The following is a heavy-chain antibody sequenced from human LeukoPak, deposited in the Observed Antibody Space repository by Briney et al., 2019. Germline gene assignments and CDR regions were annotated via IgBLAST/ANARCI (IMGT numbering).Heavy chain of an antibody. CDR2: IYPDTGGA. Sequence: GASVKVACKASGYSFITFYIQWVRQTPTLGLEWMGWIYPDTGGANYAQKFQDRVTMTSDSSITTAYMELSGLKSDDMAVYYCARGPPLYPAPGTDYWGQGTLVTVSS. J-gene: IGHJ4*02. CDR1: GYSFITFY. V-gene: IGHV1-2*02. CDR3: ARGPPLYPAPGTDY. D-gene: IGHD3-10*01.